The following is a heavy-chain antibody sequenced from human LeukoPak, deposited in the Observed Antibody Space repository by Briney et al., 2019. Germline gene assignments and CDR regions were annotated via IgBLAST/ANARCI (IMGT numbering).Heavy chain of an antibody. J-gene: IGHJ4*02. V-gene: IGHV4-59*01. CDR3: ARDRDSGYDSRNFDY. D-gene: IGHD5-12*01. CDR2: VHDSAGT. CDR1: GGSINKYY. Sequence: SETLSLTCTVSGGSINKYYWSWIRQSPGKGLEWLGYVHDSAGTIYNPSLKSRVTISVGTSKTQFSLKVTSVTTADTAVYYCARDRDSGYDSRNFDYWGQGTLVTVSS.